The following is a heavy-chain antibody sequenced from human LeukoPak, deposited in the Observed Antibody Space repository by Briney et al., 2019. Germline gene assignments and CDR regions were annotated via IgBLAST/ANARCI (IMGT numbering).Heavy chain of an antibody. Sequence: GGSLRLSCAVSGFTFSSSWMSWVRQAPGKGLEWVANINQDGSETYYVDSVKGRFTISRDNAKNSLFLQMNSLRAEDTAVYYCARFSSTSGEIDYWGQGTLVTVSS. CDR2: INQDGSET. D-gene: IGHD2-2*01. CDR1: GFTFSSSW. J-gene: IGHJ4*02. CDR3: ARFSSTSGEIDY. V-gene: IGHV3-7*01.